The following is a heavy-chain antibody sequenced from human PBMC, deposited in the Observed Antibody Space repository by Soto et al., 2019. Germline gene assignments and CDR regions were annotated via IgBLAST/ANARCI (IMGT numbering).Heavy chain of an antibody. V-gene: IGHV3-48*02. D-gene: IGHD3-16*01. CDR3: ARGGSVPNHFDY. J-gene: IGHJ4*02. CDR2: IRPGRISI. CDR1: GFTFSSYG. Sequence: EVQLVESGGGLVQPGGSLRLSCAASGFTFSSYGLNWVRQAPGKGLEWVSYIRPGRISIDYADSVKGRFTISRDNAQSLLYLQMKSLRDDDTAVYYCARGGSVPNHFDYWGQGTLVTFSS.